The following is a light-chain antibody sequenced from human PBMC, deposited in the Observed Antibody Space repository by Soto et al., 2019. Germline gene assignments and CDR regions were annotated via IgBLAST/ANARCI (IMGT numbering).Light chain of an antibody. V-gene: IGLV2-8*01. J-gene: IGLJ1*01. CDR2: EVT. CDR3: SSYAGSHNDV. Sequence: QSALTQPPSASGSPGQSVTISCTGTSSDVGAYDYVSWYQQHPGEAPRLMIYEVTKRPSGVPDRFSGSKSGNTASLTVSGLQTEDEADYYCSSYAGSHNDVFGTGTKLTVL. CDR1: SSDVGAYDY.